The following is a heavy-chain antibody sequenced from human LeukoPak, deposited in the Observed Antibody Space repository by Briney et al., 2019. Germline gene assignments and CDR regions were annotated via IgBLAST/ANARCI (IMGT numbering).Heavy chain of an antibody. CDR1: GFTFDDHA. CDR3: AKDISSSGDDAYDI. D-gene: IGHD3-22*01. V-gene: IGHV3-9*01. J-gene: IGHJ3*02. CDR2: ISWNSDNI. Sequence: GRSLRLSCAVSGFTFDDHAMHWVRQAPGKGLEWVSGISWNSDNIGYADSVKGRFTTSRDNAKNSPYLQMSSLRTEDTALYYCAKDISSSGDDAYDIWGQGTMVTVSS.